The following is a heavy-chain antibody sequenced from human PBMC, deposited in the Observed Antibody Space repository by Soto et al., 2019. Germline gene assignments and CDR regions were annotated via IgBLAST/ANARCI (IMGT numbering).Heavy chain of an antibody. CDR1: GDSITSSSHY. CDR3: ARSSIEPRVFMYPFDS. Sequence: QLQLQESGPGLVKPSETLSLTCTVSGDSITSSSHYWGWIRQPPGKGLECIANIYYDGNTYYNPSLKGRVSISLDPSKTNYSLRLNSGTAADTAVYYCARSSIEPRVFMYPFDSWGQGTLVTVSS. V-gene: IGHV4-39*02. CDR2: IYYDGNT. D-gene: IGHD6-6*01. J-gene: IGHJ4*02.